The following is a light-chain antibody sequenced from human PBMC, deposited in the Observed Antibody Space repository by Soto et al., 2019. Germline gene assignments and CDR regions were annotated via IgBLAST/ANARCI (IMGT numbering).Light chain of an antibody. Sequence: IRMNQSPSSLSASVGDRVTITCRASQTISSWLAWYQQKPGKAPKLLIYKASTLKSGVPSRFSGSGSGTEFTLTISSLEPEDFAVYYCQHRMNWPLTFGQGTRLEIK. CDR2: KAS. J-gene: IGKJ5*01. CDR1: QTISSW. V-gene: IGKV1-5*03. CDR3: QHRMNWPLT.